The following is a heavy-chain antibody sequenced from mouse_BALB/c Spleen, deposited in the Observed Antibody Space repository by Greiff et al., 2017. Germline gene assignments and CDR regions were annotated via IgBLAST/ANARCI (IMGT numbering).Heavy chain of an antibody. CDR1: GFTFSSYA. CDR3: AREGWLRREGYYAMDY. V-gene: IGHV5-6-5*01. Sequence: EVKVVESGGGLVKPGGSLKLSCAASGFTFSSYAMSWVRQTPEKRLEWVASISSGGSTYYPASVKGRFTISRDNARNILYLQMSSLRSEDTAMYYCAREGWLRREGYYAMDYWGQGTSVTVSS. J-gene: IGHJ4*01. D-gene: IGHD2-2*01. CDR2: ISSGGST.